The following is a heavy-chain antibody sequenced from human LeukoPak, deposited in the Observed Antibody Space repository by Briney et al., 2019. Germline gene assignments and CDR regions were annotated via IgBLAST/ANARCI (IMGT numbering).Heavy chain of an antibody. Sequence: GGSLRLSCAASGFSFSDYAMHWVRQAPGKGLEWVASMSSSKSYIYYADSVKGRFTISRDNVKNSMDLQMDSLRAEDTAIYYCARDGVGATDFDYWGQGTLVTVSS. CDR1: GFSFSDYA. J-gene: IGHJ4*02. CDR2: MSSSKSYI. V-gene: IGHV3-21*04. CDR3: ARDGVGATDFDY. D-gene: IGHD1-26*01.